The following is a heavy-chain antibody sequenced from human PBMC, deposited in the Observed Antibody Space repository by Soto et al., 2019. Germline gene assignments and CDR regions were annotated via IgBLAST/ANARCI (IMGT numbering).Heavy chain of an antibody. CDR1: GFTFSSFE. V-gene: IGHV3-48*03. J-gene: IGHJ4*02. CDR2: ISSAGSAT. CDR3: VGASGVNPVDY. Sequence: PGESLKISCATSGFTFSSFEMNWVRQAPGKGLEWVSYISSAGSATFYADSVKGRFTISRDNAKNSLFLQMNSLSAEDTALYYCVGASGVNPVDYWGQGTLVTVSS. D-gene: IGHD3-10*01.